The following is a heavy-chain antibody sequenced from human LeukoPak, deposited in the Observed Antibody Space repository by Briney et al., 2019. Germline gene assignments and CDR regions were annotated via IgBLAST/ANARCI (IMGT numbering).Heavy chain of an antibody. CDR3: ARDQNRDTAMVTGIDDY. Sequence: ASVKVSCKASGYTFTSYYMHWVRQAPGQGLEWMGIINPSGGSTSYAQKFQGRVTMTRDTSTSTVYTELSSLRSEDTAVYYCARDQNRDTAMVTGIDDYWGQGTLVTVSS. V-gene: IGHV1-46*01. CDR2: INPSGGST. J-gene: IGHJ4*02. CDR1: GYTFTSYY. D-gene: IGHD5-18*01.